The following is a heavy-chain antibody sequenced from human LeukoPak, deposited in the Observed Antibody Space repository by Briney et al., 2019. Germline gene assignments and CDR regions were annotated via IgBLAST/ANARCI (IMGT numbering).Heavy chain of an antibody. CDR1: GGTFSSYA. CDR2: IIPILGIA. D-gene: IGHD1-26*01. J-gene: IGHJ4*02. CDR3: AMEIVGATYFDY. V-gene: IGHV1-69*04. Sequence: ASVKVSCKASGGTFSSYAISWVRQAPGQGLEWMGRIIPILGIANYAQKFQGRVTITADKSTSTAYMELSSLRSEDTAVYYCAMEIVGATYFDYWGQGTLVTVSS.